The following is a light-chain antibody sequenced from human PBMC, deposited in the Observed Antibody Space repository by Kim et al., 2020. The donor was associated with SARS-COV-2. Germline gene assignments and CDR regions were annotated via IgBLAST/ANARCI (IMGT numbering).Light chain of an antibody. CDR3: AAWDDSLSGVV. CDR2: RNN. J-gene: IGLJ2*01. Sequence: GQRVTISCSGSSSNIGSNYVYWYQQLPGTAPKLLIYRNNQRPSGVPDRFSGSKSGTSASLAIIGLRSEDEADYYCAAWDDSLSGVVFGGGTKVTVL. CDR1: SSNIGSNY. V-gene: IGLV1-47*01.